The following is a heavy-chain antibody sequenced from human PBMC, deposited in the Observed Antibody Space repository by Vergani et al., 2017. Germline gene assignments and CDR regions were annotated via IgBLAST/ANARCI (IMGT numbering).Heavy chain of an antibody. CDR2: IYWNDDK. CDR1: GFSLSTSGVA. V-gene: IGHV2-5*01. CDR3: AHSHIWFGLGWSDP. J-gene: IGHJ5*02. D-gene: IGHD3-10*01. Sequence: QITLKESGPTLVKPTQTLTLTCTFSGFSLSTSGVAVGWIRQSPGKALEWLALIYWNDDKRYSPSLKSRLTITKDTSKNQLVLTMTNMDPVDTATYYCAHSHIWFGLGWSDPWGQGTLVTVSS.